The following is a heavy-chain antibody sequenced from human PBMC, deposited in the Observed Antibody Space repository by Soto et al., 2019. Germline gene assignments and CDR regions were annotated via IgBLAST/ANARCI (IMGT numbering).Heavy chain of an antibody. D-gene: IGHD6-13*01. V-gene: IGHV3-33*01. CDR3: ARGHSGIAGKGSSWLYYYYGMDV. Sequence: GGSLRLSCAASGFTFSSYGMHWVRQAPGKGLEWVAVIWYDGSNKYYADSVKGRFTISRDNSKNTLYLQMNSLRAEDTAVYYCARGHSGIAGKGSSWLYYYYGMDVWGQGTTVTVSS. J-gene: IGHJ6*02. CDR1: GFTFSSYG. CDR2: IWYDGSNK.